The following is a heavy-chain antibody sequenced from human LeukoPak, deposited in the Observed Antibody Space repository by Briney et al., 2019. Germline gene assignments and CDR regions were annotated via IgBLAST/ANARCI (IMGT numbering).Heavy chain of an antibody. D-gene: IGHD4-23*01. CDR2: IRPMNSDM. Sequence: GESLKISCQGSGYNFNTYWVAWVRQLPGKGLEWIEIIRPMNSDMRYSPSFQGLVTISADRSINTAYLQWSSLTASDTAMYYCASRPFETTVVPWDFYWGQGTQVTVSS. CDR3: ASRPFETTVVPWDFY. J-gene: IGHJ4*02. CDR1: GYNFNTYW. V-gene: IGHV5-51*01.